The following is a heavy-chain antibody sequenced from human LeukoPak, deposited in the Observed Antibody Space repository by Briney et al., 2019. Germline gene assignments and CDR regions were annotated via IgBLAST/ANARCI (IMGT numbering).Heavy chain of an antibody. J-gene: IGHJ5*02. Sequence: SETLSLTCTVSGYSISSGYYWGWIRQPPGKGLEWIGSIYHSGSTYYNPSLMSRLTMSIDASKDQFSLKLSSVTAADTAVYYCARESGYYYGSGTGIWFDPWGQGTLVTVSS. CDR1: GYSISSGYY. CDR3: ARESGYYYGSGTGIWFDP. D-gene: IGHD3-10*01. V-gene: IGHV4-38-2*02. CDR2: IYHSGST.